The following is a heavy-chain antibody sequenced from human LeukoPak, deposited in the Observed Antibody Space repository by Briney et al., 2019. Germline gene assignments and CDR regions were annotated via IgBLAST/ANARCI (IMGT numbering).Heavy chain of an antibody. D-gene: IGHD3-10*01. V-gene: IGHV3-74*01. CDR1: GFTFSSSW. CDR3: ARDRGPRTGFMVREAYDY. J-gene: IGHJ4*02. Sequence: GGSLRLSCAVSGFTFSSSWMHWVRQAPGKGLVWVSRINTDGSITNYADSVKGRFSISRDNAKNTLYLQMSSLRAEDTAVYYCARDRGPRTGFMVREAYDYWGQGTLVTVSS. CDR2: INTDGSIT.